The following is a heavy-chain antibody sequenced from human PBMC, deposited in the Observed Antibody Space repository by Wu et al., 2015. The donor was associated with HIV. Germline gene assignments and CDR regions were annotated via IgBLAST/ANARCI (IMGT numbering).Heavy chain of an antibody. CDR2: MNPNSGNT. J-gene: IGHJ6*02. Sequence: QVQLVQSGAEVKKPGASVKVSCKASGYTFTSYDINWVRQATGQGLEWMGWMNPNSGNTGYAQKFQGRVTMTRNTSISTAYMELSSLRSEDTAVYYCARIKSVSYGSGYYYGMDVVGPRDHGHRLL. V-gene: IGHV1-8*01. D-gene: IGHD3-10*01. CDR3: ARIKSVSYGSGYYYGMDV. CDR1: GYTFTSYD.